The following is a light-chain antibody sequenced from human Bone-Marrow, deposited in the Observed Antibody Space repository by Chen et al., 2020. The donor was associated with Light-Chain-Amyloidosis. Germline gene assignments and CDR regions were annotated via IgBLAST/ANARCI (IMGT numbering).Light chain of an antibody. CDR3: MKGLQTHPT. CDR1: QSLLFNNGHNY. Sequence: DLVMTQSALSLPVIPGEPDSIACRSCQSLLFNNGHNYLDWYLQKPGQSPQLLVYLGSYRASGVPNRLSGSGSSTDFTLKISKVETENIEVYYCMKGLQTHPTYDGRTEVEIK. CDR2: LGS. V-gene: IGKV2-28*01. J-gene: IGKJ4*01.